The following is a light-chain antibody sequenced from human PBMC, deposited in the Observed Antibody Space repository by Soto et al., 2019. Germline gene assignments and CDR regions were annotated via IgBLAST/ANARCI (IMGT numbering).Light chain of an antibody. CDR1: QNFVYSSNNKNY. V-gene: IGKV4-1*01. CDR2: WAS. CDR3: QQYFSAPLT. Sequence: ILITLSSAPRAGALGERATSHCNTSQNFVYSSNNKNYLAWYQHKPGQPPKLLIYWASTRESGVPDRFSGSGSGTDFTLTISSLQAEDVAVYYCQQYFSAPLTFGGGTKVDIK. J-gene: IGKJ4*01.